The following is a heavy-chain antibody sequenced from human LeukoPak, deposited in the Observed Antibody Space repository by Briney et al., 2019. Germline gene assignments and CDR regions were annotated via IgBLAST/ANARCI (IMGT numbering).Heavy chain of an antibody. V-gene: IGHV3-11*01. CDR3: ARDGRYSYGYNYYYGMDV. CDR2: ISSSGSTI. D-gene: IGHD5-18*01. CDR1: GFTFSDYY. J-gene: IGHJ6*02. Sequence: GGSLRLSCAASGFTFSDYYMSWICQAPGKGLEWVSYISSSGSTIYYADSVKGRFTISRDNAKNSLYLQMNSLRAEDTAVYYCARDGRYSYGYNYYYGMDVWGQGTTVTVSS.